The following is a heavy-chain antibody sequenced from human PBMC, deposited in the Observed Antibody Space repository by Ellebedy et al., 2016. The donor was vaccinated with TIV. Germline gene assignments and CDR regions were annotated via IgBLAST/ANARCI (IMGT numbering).Heavy chain of an antibody. CDR3: LRSRYGGYIGDV. Sequence: PGGSLRLSCTTSGFAFGALAMSWVRQAPGKGLEWVGFIGSYSYGWTTQYAASVRGRFTISRDDSKRIAYLQMNSLKSEDTAVYYCLRSRYGGYIGDVWGPGTTVTVS. V-gene: IGHV3-49*04. D-gene: IGHD5-12*01. J-gene: IGHJ6*02. CDR2: IGSYSYGWTT. CDR1: GFAFGALA.